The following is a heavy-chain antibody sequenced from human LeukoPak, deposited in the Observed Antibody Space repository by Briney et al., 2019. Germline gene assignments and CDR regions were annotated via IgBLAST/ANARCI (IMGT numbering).Heavy chain of an antibody. CDR3: ARDLSYDSSGYFSAPDY. V-gene: IGHV3-7*01. J-gene: IGHJ4*02. D-gene: IGHD3-22*01. CDR2: IKQDGSEK. CDR1: GFSFSSYW. Sequence: PGGSLRLSCAASGFSFSSYWMSWVRQAPGKGLEWVANIKQDGSEKYYVDSVKGRFTISRDNAKNSLYLQMNSLRAEDTAVYYCARDLSYDSSGYFSAPDYWGQGTLVTVSS.